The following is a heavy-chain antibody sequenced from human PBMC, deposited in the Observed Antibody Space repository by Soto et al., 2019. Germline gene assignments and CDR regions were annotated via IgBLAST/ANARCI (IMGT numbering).Heavy chain of an antibody. V-gene: IGHV4-31*03. CDR3: ARGVPATNLSGSSWFDP. J-gene: IGHJ5*02. Sequence: SETLSLTCSVSGGSITNGPYYWTWIRQHPGKGLEWIGYVYRGDNTNYNPSLKSRVTISVDASKNQFSLRLNSVAAADTAVYYCARGVPATNLSGSSWFDPWGQGTLVT. CDR1: GGSITNGPYY. CDR2: VYRGDNT. D-gene: IGHD2-15*01.